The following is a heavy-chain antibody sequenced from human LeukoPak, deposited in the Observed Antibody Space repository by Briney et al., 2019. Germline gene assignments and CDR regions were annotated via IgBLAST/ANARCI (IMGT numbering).Heavy chain of an antibody. V-gene: IGHV1-18*01. CDR2: ISAYNGNT. CDR3: ARLKGDGYTYYYYYGMDV. J-gene: IGHJ6*02. Sequence: ASVKVSCKASGYTFTSYGISWVRQAPGQGLEWMGWISAYNGNTNYAQKLQGRVTMTTDTSTSTACMELRSLRSDDTAVYYCARLKGDGYTYYYYYGMDVWGQGTTVTVSS. D-gene: IGHD5-24*01. CDR1: GYTFTSYG.